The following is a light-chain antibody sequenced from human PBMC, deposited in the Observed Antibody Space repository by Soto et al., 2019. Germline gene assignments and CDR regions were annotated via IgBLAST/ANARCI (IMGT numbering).Light chain of an antibody. V-gene: IGKV3-20*01. Sequence: DIVLTQSPDTLSLSPGERATLSCRASQSVSSNYLAWYQQKPGQAPRLLIYGASTRATGIPDRFSGSGSGTNFPLNINRLEPEDFAVYYCQPYGSSSFTFGQGTRLEIK. CDR2: GAS. CDR1: QSVSSNY. CDR3: QPYGSSSFT. J-gene: IGKJ2*01.